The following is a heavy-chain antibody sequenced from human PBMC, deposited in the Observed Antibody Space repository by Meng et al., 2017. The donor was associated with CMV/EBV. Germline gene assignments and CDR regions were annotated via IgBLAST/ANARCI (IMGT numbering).Heavy chain of an antibody. CDR3: ARVTSRVTGAFDY. D-gene: IGHD2-21*02. CDR2: IYYSGST. V-gene: IGHV4-30-4*08. CDR1: VGPISRVDSY. J-gene: IGHJ4*02. Sequence: QASGPGLWNPPQHFPSPCTSLVGPISRVDSYWSWIRPPPGKVLEWIGYIYYSGSTYYNPSLKSRVTISVDTSKNQFSLKLSSVTAADTAVYYCARVTSRVTGAFDYWGQGTLVTVSS.